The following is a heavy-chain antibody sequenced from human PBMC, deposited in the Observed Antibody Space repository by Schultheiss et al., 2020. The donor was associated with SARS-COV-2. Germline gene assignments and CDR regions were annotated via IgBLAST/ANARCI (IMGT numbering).Heavy chain of an antibody. CDR3: ARVLGGPT. Sequence: GGSLRLSCAASGFTFSSYWMSWVRQAPGKGLEWVAVISYDGSNKYYADSVKGRFTISRDNSKNTLYLQMNSLRAEDTAVYYCARVLGGPTWGQGTLVTVSS. J-gene: IGHJ5*02. CDR2: ISYDGSNK. CDR1: GFTFSSYW. V-gene: IGHV3-30-3*01. D-gene: IGHD3-3*02.